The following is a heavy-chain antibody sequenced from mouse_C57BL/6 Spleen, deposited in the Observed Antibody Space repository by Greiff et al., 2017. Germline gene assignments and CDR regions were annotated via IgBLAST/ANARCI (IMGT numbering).Heavy chain of an antibody. CDR2: IWSGGST. J-gene: IGHJ4*01. D-gene: IGHD2-3*01. CDR1: GFSLTSYG. V-gene: IGHV2-2*01. CDR3: ARTPDGYSGAMDY. Sequence: VQLQESGPGLVQPSQSLSITCTVSGFSLTSYGVHWVRQSPGKGLEWLGVIWSGGSTDYTAAFISRLSISKDNSKSQVFFKMNSLQADDTAIYYCARTPDGYSGAMDYWGQRTSVTVSS.